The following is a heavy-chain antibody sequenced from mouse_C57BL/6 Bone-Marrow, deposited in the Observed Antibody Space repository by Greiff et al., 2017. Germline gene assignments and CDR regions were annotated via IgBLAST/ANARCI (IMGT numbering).Heavy chain of an antibody. CDR3: AGPYSEAFAY. Sequence: VQLQQSGAELAKPGASVKLSCKASGYTFTSYWMHWVKQRPGQGLEWIGYINPSSGYTKYNQKFKDKATLTADKSSSTAYMQLTSLTYEDSAVYHCAGPYSEAFAYWGQGTLVTVSA. CDR2: INPSSGYT. CDR1: GYTFTSYW. V-gene: IGHV1-7*01. J-gene: IGHJ3*01. D-gene: IGHD2-12*01.